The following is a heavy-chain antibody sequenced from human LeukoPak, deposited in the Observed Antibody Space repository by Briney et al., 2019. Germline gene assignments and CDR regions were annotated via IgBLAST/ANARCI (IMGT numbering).Heavy chain of an antibody. J-gene: IGHJ4*02. CDR3: AKDRLLSLDY. D-gene: IGHD2-2*01. CDR2: IRYDGSNK. V-gene: IGHV3-30*02. Sequence: PGGSLRLSCAASRFTFSSYGMHWVRQAPGKGLEWVAFIRYDGSNKYYADSVKGRFTISRDNSKNTLYLQMNSLRAEDTAVYYCAKDRLLSLDYWGQGTLVTVSS. CDR1: RFTFSSYG.